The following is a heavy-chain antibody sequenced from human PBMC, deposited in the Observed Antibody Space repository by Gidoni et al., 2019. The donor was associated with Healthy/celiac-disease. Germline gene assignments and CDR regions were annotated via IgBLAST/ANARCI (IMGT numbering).Heavy chain of an antibody. D-gene: IGHD3-16*01. V-gene: IGHV1-46*02. CDR1: GYTFNSYY. CDR2: INPSGGST. Sequence: QVQLVQSGAEVKKPGVSVKVSCKASGYTFNSYYMHWVRQAPGQGLECMGIINPSGGSTSYEQKCQGRGTMTRDTSTSTVYMELRSLRSEETAVYYCARVTGQRGGEFDYWGQGTLVTVSS. CDR3: ARVTGQRGGEFDY. J-gene: IGHJ4*02.